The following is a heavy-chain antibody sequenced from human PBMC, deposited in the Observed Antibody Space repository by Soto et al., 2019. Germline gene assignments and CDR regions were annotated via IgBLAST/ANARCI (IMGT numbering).Heavy chain of an antibody. CDR2: IIPIFGTA. CDR1: GGTFSSYA. J-gene: IGHJ1*01. Sequence: SVKVSCKASGGTFSSYAISWVRQAPGQGLEWMGGIIPIFGTANYAQKFQGRVTITADESTSTAYMELSSLRSENTAVYYCAREIVYYGSGALFQHWGQGTLVTVSS. CDR3: AREIVYYGSGALFQH. V-gene: IGHV1-69*13. D-gene: IGHD3-10*01.